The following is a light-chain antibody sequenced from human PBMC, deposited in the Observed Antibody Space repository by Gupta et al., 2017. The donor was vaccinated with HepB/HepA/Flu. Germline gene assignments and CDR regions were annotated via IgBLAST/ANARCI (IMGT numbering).Light chain of an antibody. CDR2: GKN. V-gene: IGLV3-19*01. CDR1: SLRSYY. Sequence: SSELTQDPAVSVALGPTVRITCQGDSLRSYYASWYQQKPGQAPVLVIYGKNNRPAGIPDRFSGSSSGNTASVTITGAQAEEEADYYGNSRDSSGSVVFGGGTKLTVL. CDR3: NSRDSSGSVV. J-gene: IGLJ2*01.